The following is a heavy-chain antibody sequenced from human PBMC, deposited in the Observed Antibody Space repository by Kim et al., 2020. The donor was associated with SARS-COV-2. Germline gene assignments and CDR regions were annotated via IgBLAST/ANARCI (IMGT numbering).Heavy chain of an antibody. CDR1: GYTLTELS. J-gene: IGHJ6*02. D-gene: IGHD6-19*01. Sequence: ASVKVSCKVSGYTLTELSMHWVRQAPGKGLEWMGGFDPVNGKTIYAQKFQGRLTMTEDTSTDTAYMELSSLRSEDTAVYYCATGVAVAGTSTDYHYHYGMDVWGQGTTVTVSS. V-gene: IGHV1-24*01. CDR2: FDPVNGKT. CDR3: ATGVAVAGTSTDYHYHYGMDV.